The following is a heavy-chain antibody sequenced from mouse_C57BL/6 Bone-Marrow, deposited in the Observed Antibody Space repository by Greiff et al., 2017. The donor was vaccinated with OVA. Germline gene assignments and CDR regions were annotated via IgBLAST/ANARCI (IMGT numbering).Heavy chain of an antibody. Sequence: QVQLQQPGAELVRPGSSVKLSCKASGYTFTSYWMHWVKQRPIQGLEWIGNIDPSDSETHYNQKFKDKATLTVDKSSSTAYMQLSSLTSEDSAVYYCARGRYYGRLDYWGQGTTLTVSS. D-gene: IGHD1-1*01. V-gene: IGHV1-52*01. CDR2: IDPSDSET. CDR3: ARGRYYGRLDY. CDR1: GYTFTSYW. J-gene: IGHJ2*01.